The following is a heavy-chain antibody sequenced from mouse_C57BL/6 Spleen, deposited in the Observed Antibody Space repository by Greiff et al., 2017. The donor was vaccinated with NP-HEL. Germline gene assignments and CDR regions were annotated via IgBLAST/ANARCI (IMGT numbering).Heavy chain of an antibody. V-gene: IGHV1-61*01. J-gene: IGHJ2*01. CDR3: ARSASYGSSYGYFDY. Sequence: VQLQQPGAELVRPGSSVKLSCKASGYTFTSYWMDWVKQRPGQGLEWIGNIYPSDSETHYQQKFKDKVTLTVDKTSSTAYMQLSSLTSEDSAVYYCARSASYGSSYGYFDYWGQGTTLTVSS. CDR2: IYPSDSET. D-gene: IGHD1-1*01. CDR1: GYTFTSYW.